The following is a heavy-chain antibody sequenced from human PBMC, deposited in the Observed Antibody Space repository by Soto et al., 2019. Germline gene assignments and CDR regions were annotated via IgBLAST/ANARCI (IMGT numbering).Heavy chain of an antibody. V-gene: IGHV3-21*01. D-gene: IGHD3-22*01. CDR3: VGRGYYDSSGYSVDY. CDR2: ISSSSSYI. Sequence: GGSLRLSCAASGFTFGSYSMNWVRQAPGKGLEWVSSISSSSSYIYYADSVKGRFTISRDNAKNSLYLQMNSLRAEDTAVYYCVGRGYYDSSGYSVDYWGQGTLVTVSS. J-gene: IGHJ4*02. CDR1: GFTFGSYS.